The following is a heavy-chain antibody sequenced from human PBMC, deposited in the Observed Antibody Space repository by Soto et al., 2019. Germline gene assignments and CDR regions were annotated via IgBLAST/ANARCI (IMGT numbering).Heavy chain of an antibody. CDR1: GGSISSGGYS. Sequence: PSETLSLTCAVSGGSISSGGYSWSWIRQPPGKGLEWIGYIYHSGSTYYNPSLKSRVTISVDRSKNQFSLKLISVTAADTAVYYCARGGYSGYDPSYYFDYWGQGTLVTVSS. CDR3: ARGGYSGYDPSYYFDY. J-gene: IGHJ4*02. V-gene: IGHV4-30-2*01. CDR2: IYHSGST. D-gene: IGHD5-12*01.